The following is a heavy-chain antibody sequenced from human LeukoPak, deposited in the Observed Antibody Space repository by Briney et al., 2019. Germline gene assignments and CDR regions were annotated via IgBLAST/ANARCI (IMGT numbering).Heavy chain of an antibody. Sequence: PSETLSLTCTVSGGSIYSSSYYWSWIRQSPGKGLEWIGYIYYSGSTNYNPSLKSRVTMSVDTSKNHFSLKVSSVTAADTAVYYCARAVVVAATVKWFDPWGQGTLVTVSS. J-gene: IGHJ5*02. CDR2: IYYSGST. D-gene: IGHD2-15*01. CDR1: GGSIYSSSYY. CDR3: ARAVVVAATVKWFDP. V-gene: IGHV4-61*03.